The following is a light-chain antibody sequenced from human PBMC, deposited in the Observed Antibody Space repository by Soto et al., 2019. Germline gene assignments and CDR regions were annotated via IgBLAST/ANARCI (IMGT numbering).Light chain of an antibody. J-gene: IGKJ1*01. CDR3: QQRSNWPRT. Sequence: EIVLTQSPATLSLSPGERATLSCRASQSVSSYLAWYQQKVGQSPRLLIYDASNRATGIPARFSGSGSGTDFTLTISSLEPEDFAVYYCQQRSNWPRTFGQGTKVEIQ. V-gene: IGKV3-11*01. CDR2: DAS. CDR1: QSVSSY.